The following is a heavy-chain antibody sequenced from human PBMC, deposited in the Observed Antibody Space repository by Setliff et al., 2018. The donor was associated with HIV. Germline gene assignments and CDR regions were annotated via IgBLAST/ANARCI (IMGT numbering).Heavy chain of an antibody. V-gene: IGHV4-39*01. CDR3: ARRGSTRYCRRTSCYDLDYGMDV. J-gene: IGHJ6*02. CDR2: NYYSGST. CDR1: GGSISSSSYY. Sequence: SETLSLTCTVSGGSISSSSYYWDWIRQPPGKGLEWIGSNYYSGSTYYNPSLKSRVAISVETSKNQFSLKLSSVTAADTAVYYCARRGSTRYCRRTSCYDLDYGMDVWGQGTTVTVSS. D-gene: IGHD2-2*01.